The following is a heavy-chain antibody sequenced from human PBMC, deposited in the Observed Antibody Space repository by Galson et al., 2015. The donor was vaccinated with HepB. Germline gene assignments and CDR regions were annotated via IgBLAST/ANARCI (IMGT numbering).Heavy chain of an antibody. D-gene: IGHD5-12*01. Sequence: QSGAEVKKPGESLKISCKGSGYSFTNYWIGWVRQMPGKGLEWMGIIYPGDSDSRYSPSFQGQVTISADKSITTAYLQWSSLKASDTAMYYCARHLRSAYDYGFGFERDSYYYMDVWGKGTTVTVSS. J-gene: IGHJ6*03. V-gene: IGHV5-51*01. CDR3: ARHLRSAYDYGFGFERDSYYYMDV. CDR2: IYPGDSDS. CDR1: GYSFTNYW.